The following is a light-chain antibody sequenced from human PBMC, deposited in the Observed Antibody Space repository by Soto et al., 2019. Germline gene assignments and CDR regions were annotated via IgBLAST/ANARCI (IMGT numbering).Light chain of an antibody. CDR1: SSDVGGYNY. Sequence: LTQPPSASWSPGQSVAISCTGTSSDVGGYNYVSWYQQHPGKAPKLMIYEVNKRPSGVPDRFSGSKSGNTASLTVSGLQAEDEADYYCSSYAGSSNVFGTGTKVT. CDR2: EVN. CDR3: SSYAGSSNV. V-gene: IGLV2-8*01. J-gene: IGLJ1*01.